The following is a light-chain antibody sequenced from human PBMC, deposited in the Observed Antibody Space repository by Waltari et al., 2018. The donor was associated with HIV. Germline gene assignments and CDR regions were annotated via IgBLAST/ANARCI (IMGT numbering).Light chain of an antibody. CDR2: DAS. Sequence: EIVLTQSPATLSLSPGERATLSCRASQSVSSDLAWYQQKPGQAPRLLIYDASNRATGIPARFSGSGSGTDFTLTISSLQPEDFATYYCQQANNVPFTFGPGTKVEIK. CDR3: QQANNVPFT. J-gene: IGKJ3*01. CDR1: QSVSSD. V-gene: IGKV3-11*01.